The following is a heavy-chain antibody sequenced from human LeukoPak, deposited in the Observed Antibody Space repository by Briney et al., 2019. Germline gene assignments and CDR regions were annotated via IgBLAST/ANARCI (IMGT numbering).Heavy chain of an antibody. V-gene: IGHV1-18*01. D-gene: IGHD4-17*01. CDR3: ARGQQGHPTVTFDY. CDR1: GYTFTSYG. Sequence: ASVKVSCKASGYTFTSYGISWVRQAPGQGLEWKGWISAYNGNTNYAQKLQGRVTMTTDTSTSTAYMELRSLRSDDTAVYYCARGQQGHPTVTFDYWGQGTLVTVSS. CDR2: ISAYNGNT. J-gene: IGHJ4*02.